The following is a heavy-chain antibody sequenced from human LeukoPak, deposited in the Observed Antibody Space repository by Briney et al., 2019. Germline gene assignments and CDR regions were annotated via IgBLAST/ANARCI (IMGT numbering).Heavy chain of an antibody. Sequence: PGGSLRLSCVASGLTFSNFWMTWVRQAPGEGLEWVASINQDGNEKYYVDSVKGRFIISRDNAKSSLYLQMDSLRAEETAVYHCARGHLWLQNWGQGTLVTVSS. CDR2: INQDGNEK. CDR1: GLTFSNFW. D-gene: IGHD3-3*02. CDR3: ARGHLWLQN. V-gene: IGHV3-7*03. J-gene: IGHJ4*02.